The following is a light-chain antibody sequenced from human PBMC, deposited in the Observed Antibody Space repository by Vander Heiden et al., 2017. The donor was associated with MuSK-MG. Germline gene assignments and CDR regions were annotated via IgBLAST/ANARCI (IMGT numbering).Light chain of an antibody. V-gene: IGKV3-15*01. CDR2: GAS. CDR1: QSISSN. Sequence: IVMTQSPATLSVSPGERATLPCRASQSISSNLTWYQQKPGQAPRLLIYGASTRATGIPARFSGSGSGTEFTLTISSLQSEDFAVYYCQQCNSWPLTFGGGTKVEIK. CDR3: QQCNSWPLT. J-gene: IGKJ4*01.